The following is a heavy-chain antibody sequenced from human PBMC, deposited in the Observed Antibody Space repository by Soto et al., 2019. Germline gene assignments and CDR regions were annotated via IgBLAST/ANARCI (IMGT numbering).Heavy chain of an antibody. CDR1: GGSISSYY. Sequence: SETLSLTCTVSGGSISSYYWSWIRQPPGKGLEWIGYIYYSGSTNYNPSLKSRVTISVDTSKNQFSLKLSSVTAADTAVYSCARSYDSSGYYYYGMDVWGQGTTVTVSS. J-gene: IGHJ6*02. D-gene: IGHD3-22*01. CDR2: IYYSGST. CDR3: ARSYDSSGYYYYGMDV. V-gene: IGHV4-59*01.